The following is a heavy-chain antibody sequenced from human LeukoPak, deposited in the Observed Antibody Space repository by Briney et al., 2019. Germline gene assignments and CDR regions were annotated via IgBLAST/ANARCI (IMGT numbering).Heavy chain of an antibody. D-gene: IGHD4-17*01. CDR3: ARVPPDYGDYAY. V-gene: IGHV1-2*02. J-gene: IGHJ4*02. CDR2: INPSSGDT. Sequence: ASVRVSCKASGYTFTGYYMHWVRQAPGQGLEWMGWINPSSGDTNYAQKFQGRVTMTRNTSISTAYMELSSLRSEDTAVYYCARVPPDYGDYAYWGQGTLVTVSS. CDR1: GYTFTGYY.